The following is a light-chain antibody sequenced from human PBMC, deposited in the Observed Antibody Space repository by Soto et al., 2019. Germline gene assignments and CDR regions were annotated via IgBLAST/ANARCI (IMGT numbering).Light chain of an antibody. J-gene: IGKJ5*01. CDR1: QGISSY. CDR2: AAS. V-gene: IGKV1-9*01. Sequence: DIQLTQSPSFLSASVGDRVTITCRASQGISSYLAWYQQKPGTATKLLIYAASTLQSGVPSRFSGSGSGTEFTLTISSLQPQDFATYYCQQLNRLITFGQGTRLEIK. CDR3: QQLNRLIT.